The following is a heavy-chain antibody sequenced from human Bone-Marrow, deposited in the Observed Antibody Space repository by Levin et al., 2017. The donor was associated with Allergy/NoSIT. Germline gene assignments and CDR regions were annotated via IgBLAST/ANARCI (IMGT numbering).Heavy chain of an antibody. J-gene: IGHJ5*02. V-gene: IGHV3-23*01. Sequence: LSLTCAASGFTFNNHAMSWVRQAPGKGLEWVSSISGGGSATYYADSVKGRFAISRDNSKNTLYLQMNSLRADDTAVYYCGKGPNIYSNYQNWFDPWGQGTLVTVSS. CDR3: GKGPNIYSNYQNWFDP. D-gene: IGHD4-11*01. CDR2: ISGGGSAT. CDR1: GFTFNNHA.